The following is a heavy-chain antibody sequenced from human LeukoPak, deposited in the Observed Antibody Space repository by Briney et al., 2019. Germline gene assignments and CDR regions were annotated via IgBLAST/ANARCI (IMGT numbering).Heavy chain of an antibody. CDR1: GGSISSYY. CDR2: INHSGST. CDR3: ARPKHYDFWSGYPRGNWFDP. D-gene: IGHD3-3*01. V-gene: IGHV4-34*01. Sequence: PSETLSLTCTVSGGSISSYYWSWIRQPPGKGLEWIGEINHSGSTNYNPSLKSRVTISVDTSKNQFSLKLSSVTAADTAVYYCARPKHYDFWSGYPRGNWFDPWGQGTLVTVSS. J-gene: IGHJ5*02.